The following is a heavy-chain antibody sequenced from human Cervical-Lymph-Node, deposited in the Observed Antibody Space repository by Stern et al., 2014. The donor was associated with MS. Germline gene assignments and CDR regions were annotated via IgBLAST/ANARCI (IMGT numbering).Heavy chain of an antibody. V-gene: IGHV1-3*01. CDR1: GYTFTSYS. CDR3: ARGNDRQYYYYGMDV. CDR2: ISGGNGKA. D-gene: IGHD4-11*01. J-gene: IGHJ6*02. Sequence: QVQLVQSGAEVKKPGASVKVSCKASGYTFTSYSMHWVRQAPGHRPEWMGLISGGNGKAKYSQKFQGRVTITRDTSAGTDYMELSSLRSEDTAVYYCARGNDRQYYYYGMDVWGQGTMVTVSS.